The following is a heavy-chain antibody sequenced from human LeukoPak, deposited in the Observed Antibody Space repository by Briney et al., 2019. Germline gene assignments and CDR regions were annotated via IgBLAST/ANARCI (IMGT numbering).Heavy chain of an antibody. Sequence: SETLSLTCTVSGGSISSCSYYWGWIRQPPGKGLEWIGSIYYSGSTYYNPSLKSRVTISVDTSKNQFSLKLSSVTAADTAVYYCARIRIAVADFDYWGQGTLVTVSS. CDR1: GGSISSCSYY. V-gene: IGHV4-39*07. D-gene: IGHD6-19*01. J-gene: IGHJ4*02. CDR2: IYYSGST. CDR3: ARIRIAVADFDY.